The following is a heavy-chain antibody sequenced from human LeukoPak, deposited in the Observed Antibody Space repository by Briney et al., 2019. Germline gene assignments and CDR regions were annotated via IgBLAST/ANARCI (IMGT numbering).Heavy chain of an antibody. J-gene: IGHJ3*02. CDR2: IIPIFGTA. CDR1: GGTFSSYA. CDR3: ARGDGYNYHAFDI. Sequence: SVKVSCKASGGTFSSYAISWVRHGPGQGLVWMGGIIPIFGTANYAQKFQGRVTITADASTSTAYMELSSLRSEDTAVYYCARGDGYNYHAFDIWGQGTMVTVSS. V-gene: IGHV1-69*01. D-gene: IGHD5-24*01.